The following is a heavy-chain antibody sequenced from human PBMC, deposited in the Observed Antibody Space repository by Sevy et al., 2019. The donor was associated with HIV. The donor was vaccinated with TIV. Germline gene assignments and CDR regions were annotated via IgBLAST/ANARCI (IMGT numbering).Heavy chain of an antibody. CDR2: IYNVRDT. V-gene: IGHV4-59*01. J-gene: IGHJ5*02. Sequence: SETLSLTCTVSGGSISGYYWSWIRQSPGKGLEWIGYIYNVRDTRYNPSLKSRVTISMATSKNQFSLHLNSVTAADTAVYYCARRVPALADNWFDPWGQGTLVTVSS. CDR3: ARRVPALADNWFDP. CDR1: GGSISGYY.